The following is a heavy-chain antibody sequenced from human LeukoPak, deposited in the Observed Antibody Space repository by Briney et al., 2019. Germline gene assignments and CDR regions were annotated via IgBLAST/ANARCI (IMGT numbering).Heavy chain of an antibody. Sequence: GRSLRLSCAASGFTFSTYSMKWVRQAPGKGLEWVSYISDSGAMYYADSVRGRFTISRENAQNSLFLQMNSLRAEDTAVYYCARDGGYRGYDADCWGQGTLVTVSS. CDR1: GFTFSTYS. V-gene: IGHV3-48*01. J-gene: IGHJ4*02. D-gene: IGHD5-12*01. CDR2: ISDSGAM. CDR3: ARDGGYRGYDADC.